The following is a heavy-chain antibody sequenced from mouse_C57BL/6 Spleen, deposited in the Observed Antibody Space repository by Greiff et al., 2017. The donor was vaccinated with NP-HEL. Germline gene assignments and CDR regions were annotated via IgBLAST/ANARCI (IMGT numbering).Heavy chain of an antibody. V-gene: IGHV14-1*01. J-gene: IGHJ2*01. CDR3: FYYDLGGAFDY. Sequence: EVQLQQSGAELVRPGASVKLSCTASGFNIKDYYMHWVKQRPEQGLEWIGRIDPEDGDTEYAPKFQGKATMTADTSSNTAYLQLSSLTSEDTAVYYGFYYDLGGAFDYWGQGTTLTVSS. D-gene: IGHD2-4*01. CDR2: IDPEDGDT. CDR1: GFNIKDYY.